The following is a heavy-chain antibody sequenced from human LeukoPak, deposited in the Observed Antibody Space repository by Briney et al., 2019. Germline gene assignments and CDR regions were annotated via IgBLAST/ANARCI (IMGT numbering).Heavy chain of an antibody. V-gene: IGHV3-30*18. CDR3: TKKDMVDYYFDY. CDR1: GFTFSNYA. CDR2: ISYDGSNK. J-gene: IGHJ4*02. D-gene: IGHD3-10*01. Sequence: PGGSLRLSCAASGFTFSNYAVHWVRQAPGKGLEWVAVISYDGSNKYYVDSVKGRFTISRDNSKNTLYLQMNSLRVEDTALYYCTKKDMVDYYFDYWGQGPLVTVS.